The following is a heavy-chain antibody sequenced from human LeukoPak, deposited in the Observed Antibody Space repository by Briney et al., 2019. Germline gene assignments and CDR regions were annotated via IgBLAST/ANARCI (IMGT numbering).Heavy chain of an antibody. CDR1: GFTFSSYE. J-gene: IGHJ4*02. CDR3: ARARSYFDY. CDR2: ISSSGGTI. V-gene: IGHV3-48*03. Sequence: PGGSRRLSCAASGFTFSSYEMNWVRQAPGKGLEWVSYISSSGGTIYYADSVKGRFTISRDNAKNSLYLQMNSLRAEDTAVYYCARARSYFDYWGQGTLVTVSS.